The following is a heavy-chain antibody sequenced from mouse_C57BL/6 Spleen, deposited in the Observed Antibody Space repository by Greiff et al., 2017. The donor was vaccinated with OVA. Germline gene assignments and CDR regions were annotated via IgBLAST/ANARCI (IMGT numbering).Heavy chain of an antibody. V-gene: IGHV5-4*01. J-gene: IGHJ3*01. CDR2: ISAGGSYT. Sequence: EVHLVESGGGLVKPGGSLKLSCAASGFTFSSYAMSWVRQTPEKRLEWVATISAGGSYTYYPDNVKGRFTISRDNAKNNLYLQMSHLKSEDTAMYYCSRDLGRPASWGHGSLVTVSA. D-gene: IGHD4-1*01. CDR3: SRDLGRPAS. CDR1: GFTFSSYA.